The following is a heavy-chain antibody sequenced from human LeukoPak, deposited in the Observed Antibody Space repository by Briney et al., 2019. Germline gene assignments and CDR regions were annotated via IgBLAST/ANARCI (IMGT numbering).Heavy chain of an antibody. CDR1: GGFISNYY. CDR2: IFYSGST. CDR3: ARDLLYYDSSGYIDY. Sequence: SETLSLTCTVSGGFISNYYWSWIRQPPGKGLEWIGYIFYSGSTNYNPSLKSRVTISVDTSKNQFSLKLSSVTAADTAVYYCARDLLYYDSSGYIDYWGQGTLVTVSS. D-gene: IGHD3-22*01. V-gene: IGHV4-59*12. J-gene: IGHJ4*02.